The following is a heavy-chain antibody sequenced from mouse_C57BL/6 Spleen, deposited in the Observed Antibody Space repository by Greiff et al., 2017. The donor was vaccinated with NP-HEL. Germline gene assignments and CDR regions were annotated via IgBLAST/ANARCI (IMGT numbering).Heavy chain of an antibody. V-gene: IGHV5-9-1*02. J-gene: IGHJ4*01. CDR2: ISSGGDYI. CDR1: GFTFSSYA. Sequence: EVQLQESGEGLVKPGGSLKLSCAASGFTFSSYAMSWVRQTPEKRLEWVAYISSGGDYIYYAVTVKGRFTISRDNARNTLYLQMSSLKSEDTAMYYCTRDYDYGGYAMDYWGQGTSVTVSS. D-gene: IGHD2-4*01. CDR3: TRDYDYGGYAMDY.